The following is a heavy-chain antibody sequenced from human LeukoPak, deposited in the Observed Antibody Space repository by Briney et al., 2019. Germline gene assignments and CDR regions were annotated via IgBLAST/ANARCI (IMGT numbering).Heavy chain of an antibody. J-gene: IGHJ4*01. Sequence: GGALRLSCAASGFTFSSYGMSWVRQAPGKGLEWVLAISGSGGSTYYADSVKRRFIISRDNSKHTVYLQMNSLRAEDTAVYYCARDLGQQLDYWGQGTLVTVSS. CDR3: ARDLGQQLDY. CDR2: ISGSGGST. D-gene: IGHD6-13*01. V-gene: IGHV3-23*01. CDR1: GFTFSSYG.